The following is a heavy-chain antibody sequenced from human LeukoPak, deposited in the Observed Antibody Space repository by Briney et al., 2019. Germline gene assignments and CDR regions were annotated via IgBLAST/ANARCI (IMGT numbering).Heavy chain of an antibody. J-gene: IGHJ6*02. CDR3: AKAEAVAGYYYYYYGMDV. CDR1: GFTFSSYA. V-gene: IGHV3-23*01. CDR2: ISGSGGST. D-gene: IGHD6-19*01. Sequence: GGSLRLSCAASGFTFSSYAMSWVRQAPGKGLEWVSAISGSGGSTYYADSVKGRFTISRDNSKDTLYLQMNSLRAEDTAVYYCAKAEAVAGYYYYYYGMDVWGQGTTVTVSS.